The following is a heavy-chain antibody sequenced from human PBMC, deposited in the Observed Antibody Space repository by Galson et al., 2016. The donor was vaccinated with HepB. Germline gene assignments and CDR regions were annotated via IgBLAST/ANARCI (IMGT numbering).Heavy chain of an antibody. CDR3: AREVGLTIFGDVTRSSYYVNA. Sequence: TLSLTCTVSGGSISSGGYYWTWIRQHPGKGLESIGYIYYSGSPHYNPSLKSRATISLDTSKNQISLKLTSVTAADTAVYYCAREVGLTIFGDVTRSSYYVNAWGKGTTVTVSS. CDR1: GGSISSGGYY. J-gene: IGHJ6*03. V-gene: IGHV4-31*03. CDR2: IYYSGSP. D-gene: IGHD3-3*01.